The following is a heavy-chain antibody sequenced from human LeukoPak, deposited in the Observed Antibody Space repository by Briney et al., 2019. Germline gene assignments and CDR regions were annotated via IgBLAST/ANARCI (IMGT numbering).Heavy chain of an antibody. J-gene: IGHJ5*02. V-gene: IGHV4-30-2*03. CDR1: GFSLSTSGMC. CDR2: IYYTGST. CDR3: TRRRPGAWFDP. Sequence: LVNPTQTLTLTCTFSGFSLSTSGMCVSWIRQPPGKALEWLADIYYTGSTYYNASLKSRVTISVDTSKNQFSLNLSSVTAADTAVYYCTRRRPGAWFDPWGQGTLVTVSS. D-gene: IGHD3-10*01.